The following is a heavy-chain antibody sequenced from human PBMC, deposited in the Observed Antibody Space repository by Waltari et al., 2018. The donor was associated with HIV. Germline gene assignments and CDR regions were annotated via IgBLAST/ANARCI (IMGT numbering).Heavy chain of an antibody. CDR1: GGPIRSGRYY. V-gene: IGHV4-31*01. Sequence: QVQLQESGPGLVKPSQTLSLPCTVSGGPIRSGRYYWGSIRQHPGKGLEWIGYIYYSGSTYYNPSLKSLVTISVDTSKNQFSLKLSSVTAADTAVYYCARYYGDYGEVGPFDYWGQGTLVTVSS. CDR2: IYYSGST. D-gene: IGHD4-17*01. J-gene: IGHJ4*02. CDR3: ARYYGDYGEVGPFDY.